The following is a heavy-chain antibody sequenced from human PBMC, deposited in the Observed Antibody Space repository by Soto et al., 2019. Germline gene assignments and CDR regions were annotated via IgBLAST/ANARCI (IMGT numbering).Heavy chain of an antibody. CDR2: IKQDGSEK. CDR3: ARVEGSIVVVPAASDWFDP. D-gene: IGHD2-2*01. Sequence: GGSLRLSCAASGFTFSSYWMSWVRQAPGKGLEWVANIKQDGSEKYYVDSVKGRFTISRDNAKNSLYLQMNSLRAEDTAVYYCARVEGSIVVVPAASDWFDPWGQGTLVTVSS. J-gene: IGHJ5*02. CDR1: GFTFSSYW. V-gene: IGHV3-7*03.